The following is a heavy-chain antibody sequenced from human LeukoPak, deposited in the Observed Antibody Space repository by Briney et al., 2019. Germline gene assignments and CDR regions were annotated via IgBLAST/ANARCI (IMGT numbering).Heavy chain of an antibody. J-gene: IGHJ3*02. Sequence: GGSLRLSCAASGFTFSSYWMTWVRHLPGKGLEWVAKIKQDGSEKYYVDSVKGRFTISRDNTRDSLYLQMNSLRAEDTAVYYCARAKRNGFDIWGQGTMVTVSS. CDR1: GFTFSSYW. V-gene: IGHV3-7*04. CDR3: ARAKRNGFDI. CDR2: IKQDGSEK.